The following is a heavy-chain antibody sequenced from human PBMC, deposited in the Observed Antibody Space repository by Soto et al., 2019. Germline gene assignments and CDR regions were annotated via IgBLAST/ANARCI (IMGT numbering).Heavy chain of an antibody. V-gene: IGHV1-18*04. CDR1: AYTFTSYH. D-gene: IGHD2-8*01. J-gene: IGHJ3*02. CDR2: INAFDDDT. Sequence: QAQLEQSGHEVKRPGASLKVSCKASAYTFTSYHISWVRQAPGQGLEWIGWINAFDDDTNYSQKFQDRVTMTAHRSTDTAYLDLRSLGSDDTAIYYCARNLYGRAFDIWGQGTMVTVSS. CDR3: ARNLYGRAFDI.